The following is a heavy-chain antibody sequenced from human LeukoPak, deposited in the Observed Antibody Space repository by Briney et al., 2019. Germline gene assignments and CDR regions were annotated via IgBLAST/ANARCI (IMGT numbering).Heavy chain of an antibody. CDR1: GFSVSSND. Sequence: GGSLRLSCAASGFSVSSNDMSWVRQAPGKGLEWVSVIYSGGSTYYGDSVKGRFTISRDNSKNTVYLQMNSLRAEDTAVYYCAREGLVDYDILTGYYSQYYFDYWGQGTLVTVSS. CDR3: AREGLVDYDILTGYYSQYYFDY. CDR2: IYSGGST. D-gene: IGHD3-9*01. J-gene: IGHJ4*02. V-gene: IGHV3-53*01.